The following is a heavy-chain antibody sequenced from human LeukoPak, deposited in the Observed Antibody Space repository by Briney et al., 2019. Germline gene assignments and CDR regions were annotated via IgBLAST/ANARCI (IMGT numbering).Heavy chain of an antibody. D-gene: IGHD6-13*01. Sequence: PSETLSLTXTVSGGSISSYYWSWIRQPPGKGLEWIGYIYYSGSTNYNPSLKSRVTISVDTSKNQFSLKLSSVTAADTAVYYCARAIYSSPPYFDFWGQGTLVTVSS. CDR2: IYYSGST. CDR3: ARAIYSSPPYFDF. CDR1: GGSISSYY. V-gene: IGHV4-59*01. J-gene: IGHJ4*02.